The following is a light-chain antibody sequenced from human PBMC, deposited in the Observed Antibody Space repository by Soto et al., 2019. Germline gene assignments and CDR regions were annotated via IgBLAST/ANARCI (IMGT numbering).Light chain of an antibody. J-gene: IGKJ3*01. Sequence: EIVLTQSPGTLSLSPGERATLSCRASQSVDSSYLAWYQQKPGQAPRLLIYGASSRATGIPDRFSGSGSGTDFTLTISRLEPEDFAVYYCQQFGSPFTFGPGTKADIK. V-gene: IGKV3-20*01. CDR3: QQFGSPFT. CDR2: GAS. CDR1: QSVDSSY.